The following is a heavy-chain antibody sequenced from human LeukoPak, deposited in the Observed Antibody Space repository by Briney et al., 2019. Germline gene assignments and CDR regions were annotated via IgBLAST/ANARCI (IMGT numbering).Heavy chain of an antibody. CDR2: TYYRSKWYN. CDR1: GDSVSSNSAA. CDR3: ARVQRAGLITMVRGAGRDFDY. J-gene: IGHJ4*02. V-gene: IGHV6-1*01. D-gene: IGHD3-10*01. Sequence: SQTLSLTCAISGDSVSSNSAARNWIRQSPSRGLEWLGRTYYRSKWYNDYAVSVKSRITINPDTSKNQFSLKLSSVTAADTAVYYCARVQRAGLITMVRGAGRDFDYWGQGTLVTVSS.